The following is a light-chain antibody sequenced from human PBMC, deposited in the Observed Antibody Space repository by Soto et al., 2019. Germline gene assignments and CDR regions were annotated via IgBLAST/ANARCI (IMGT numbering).Light chain of an antibody. J-gene: IGLJ2*01. Sequence: QSALTQPPSASGSPGQSVTISCTGTSSDVGGYNYVSWFQQHPGKAPKLMIYEVSERPSGVPDRFSGSKSGNTASLTVSGLQADDEADYYCRSYAGSNNVVFGGGTKLTVL. CDR1: SSDVGGYNY. V-gene: IGLV2-8*01. CDR2: EVS. CDR3: RSYAGSNNVV.